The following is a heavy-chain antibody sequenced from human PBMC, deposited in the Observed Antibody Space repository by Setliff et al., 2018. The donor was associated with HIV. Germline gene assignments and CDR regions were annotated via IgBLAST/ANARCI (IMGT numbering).Heavy chain of an antibody. V-gene: IGHV4-31*03. CDR3: ARGAYPREFYFDS. D-gene: IGHD2-21*01. J-gene: IGHJ4*02. CDR1: GGSVSSGGYY. Sequence: SETLSLTCTVSGGSVSSGGYYWSWIRQHPGRGLEWIGHIYCSGSTYDIPSLKSRFSISIDTSKNRFSLEVASVTAADTAVYYCARGAYPREFYFDSWGQGRLVTVSS. CDR2: IYCSGST.